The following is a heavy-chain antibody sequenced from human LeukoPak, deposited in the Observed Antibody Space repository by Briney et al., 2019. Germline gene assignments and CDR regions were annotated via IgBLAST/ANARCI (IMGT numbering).Heavy chain of an antibody. D-gene: IGHD5-24*01. CDR3: ARGADGAFDY. V-gene: IGHV3-7*01. Sequence: GGSLRLSCAASGFTFSNYWMNWVRQAPGKGLEWVANIKQGGGETYNVDSVKGRFSISRDNAKNSLYLQMNSLRAEDTAVYYCARGADGAFDYWGQGIVVTVSP. CDR2: IKQGGGET. J-gene: IGHJ4*02. CDR1: GFTFSNYW.